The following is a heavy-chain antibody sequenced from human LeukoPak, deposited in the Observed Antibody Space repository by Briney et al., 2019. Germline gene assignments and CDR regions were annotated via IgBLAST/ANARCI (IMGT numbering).Heavy chain of an antibody. D-gene: IGHD3-3*01. CDR2: IYSGGKT. CDR3: ARWRGDYVDY. V-gene: IGHV3-53*01. CDR1: GFIVSSNY. J-gene: IGHJ4*02. Sequence: WGYLTLSCAASGFIVSSNYMTWVRQAPGKGLEWVSVIYSGGKTYYADSVKGRFTISRDNAKNTVYLEMHSLRAEDTAVYYCARWRGDYVDYWGQGSLVSVSS.